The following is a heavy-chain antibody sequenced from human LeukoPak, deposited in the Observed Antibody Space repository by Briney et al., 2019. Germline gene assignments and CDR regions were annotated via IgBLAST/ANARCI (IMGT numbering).Heavy chain of an antibody. D-gene: IGHD3-22*01. V-gene: IGHV4-30-4*08. CDR3: ARDHDSSGYYPGAFDI. CDR1: GGSISSGDYY. Sequence: SQTLSLTCTVSGGSISSGDYYWSWIRQPPGKGLEWIGHIYYSGSTYYNPSLKSRVTISVDTSENQFSLKLSSVTAADTAVYYCARDHDSSGYYPGAFDIWGQGTMVTVSS. J-gene: IGHJ3*02. CDR2: IYYSGST.